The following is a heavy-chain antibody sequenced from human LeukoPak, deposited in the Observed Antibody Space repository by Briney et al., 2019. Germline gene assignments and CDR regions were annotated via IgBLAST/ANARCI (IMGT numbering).Heavy chain of an antibody. V-gene: IGHV1-2*02. CDR1: GYTFPGYF. J-gene: IGHJ4*02. CDR2: INPNSGGT. Sequence: ASVKVSCKASGYTFPGYFMHWVRQAPGQGLEWMGWINPNSGGTNYAQKFQGRATMTRDASISTAYMELSRLRSDDTAVYYCAREHSSSSGKVFDYWGQGTLVTVSS. CDR3: AREHSSSSGKVFDY. D-gene: IGHD6-6*01.